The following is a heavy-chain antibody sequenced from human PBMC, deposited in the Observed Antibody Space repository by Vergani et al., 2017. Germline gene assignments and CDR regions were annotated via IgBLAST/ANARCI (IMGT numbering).Heavy chain of an antibody. Sequence: QVQLVESGGGVVQPGRSLRLSCAASGFTFSSYGMHWVRQAPGKGLEWVAVIWYDGSNKYYADSVKGRFTISRDNSKNTLYLQMNSLRAEDTAVYYCARDPSDSTYGGLDYWGQGTLVTVSS. J-gene: IGHJ4*02. CDR1: GFTFSSYG. V-gene: IGHV3-33*08. CDR3: ARDPSDSTYGGLDY. CDR2: IWYDGSNK. D-gene: IGHD2-2*01.